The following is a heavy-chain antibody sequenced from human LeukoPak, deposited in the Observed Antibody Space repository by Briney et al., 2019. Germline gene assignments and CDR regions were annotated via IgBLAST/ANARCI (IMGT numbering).Heavy chain of an antibody. CDR1: GGSISSGDYY. CDR3: ARCPFSGYFPFDY. D-gene: IGHD3-22*01. CDR2: IYYSGST. V-gene: IGHV4-30-4*08. Sequence: SQTLSLTCTVSGGSISSGDYYWSWIRQPPGKGLEWIGYIYYSGSTYYNPSLKSRVTISVDTSKNQVFLKLSSVTAADTAMDYCARCPFSGYFPFDYWGQGTLVTVSS. J-gene: IGHJ4*02.